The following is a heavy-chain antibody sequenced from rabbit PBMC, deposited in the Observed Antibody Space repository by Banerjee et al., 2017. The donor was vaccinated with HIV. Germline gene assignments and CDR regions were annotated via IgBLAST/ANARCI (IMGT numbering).Heavy chain of an antibody. CDR2: ITTSADIT. Sequence: LTCKSSGFDFSSNAMCWVRQAPGKGLELIACITTSADITYYASWVNGRFTISKASWTTVTLQMTSLTAADTASYFCARDLAGVIGWNFNFWGQGTLVTVS. D-gene: IGHD4-1*01. J-gene: IGHJ3*01. V-gene: IGHV1S47*01. CDR1: GFDFSSNA. CDR3: ARDLAGVIGWNFNF.